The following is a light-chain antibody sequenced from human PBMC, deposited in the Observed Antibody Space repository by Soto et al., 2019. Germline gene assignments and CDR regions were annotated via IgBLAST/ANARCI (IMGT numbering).Light chain of an antibody. Sequence: EVVLTQSPGTVSLSPGERVTLSCRASQSVISNYLAWFQQRPGQAPRLLIYAASSRATGIPDRFSGSGSGTDFTLSISTLEPEDFAVYYCQQYGSSLTWTFGQGTKVDIK. J-gene: IGKJ1*01. CDR1: QSVISNY. CDR2: AAS. V-gene: IGKV3-20*01. CDR3: QQYGSSLTWT.